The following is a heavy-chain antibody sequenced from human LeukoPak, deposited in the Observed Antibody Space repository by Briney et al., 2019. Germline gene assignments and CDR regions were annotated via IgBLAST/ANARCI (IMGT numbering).Heavy chain of an antibody. CDR1: GFTFSSSA. CDR2: IADDGSKK. CDR3: ATDSVAFGESCGFDI. V-gene: IGHV3-30*04. J-gene: IGHJ3*02. Sequence: GKSLRLSCGASGFTFSSSAVPWVRQAPGKGLGWVAVIADDGSKKSYADSVKGRFTMSRDKSTDTLYLQMNSLRAEDTAVYYCATDSVAFGESCGFDIWGQGTMVTVSS. D-gene: IGHD3-10*01.